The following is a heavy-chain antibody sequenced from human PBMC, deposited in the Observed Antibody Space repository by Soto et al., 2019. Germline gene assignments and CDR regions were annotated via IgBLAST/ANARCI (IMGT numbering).Heavy chain of an antibody. D-gene: IGHD3-10*01. Sequence: PSETLSLTCAVSSVSISSSNWLSWVRQPPGKGLEWIGEIYHSGSTNYNPSLKSRVTISVDKSKNQFSLKLSSVTAADTAVYYCARGRPTGGFGELSPWGQGTLVTVSS. CDR3: ARGRPTGGFGELSP. CDR1: SVSISSSNW. V-gene: IGHV4-4*02. J-gene: IGHJ5*02. CDR2: IYHSGST.